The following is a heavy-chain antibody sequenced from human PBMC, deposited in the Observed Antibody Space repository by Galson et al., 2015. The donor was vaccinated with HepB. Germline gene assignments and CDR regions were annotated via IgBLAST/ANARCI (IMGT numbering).Heavy chain of an antibody. J-gene: IGHJ5*02. CDR1: GFTFSDYY. D-gene: IGHD3-22*01. V-gene: IGHV3-11*06. CDR3: ARPFDSSGYSNWFDP. Sequence: SLRLSCAASGFTFSDYYMSWIRQAPGKGLEWVSYIGSSSSYTNYADSVKGRFTISRDNAKNSLYLQMNSLRAEDTAVYYCARPFDSSGYSNWFDPWGQGTLVTVSS. CDR2: IGSSSSYT.